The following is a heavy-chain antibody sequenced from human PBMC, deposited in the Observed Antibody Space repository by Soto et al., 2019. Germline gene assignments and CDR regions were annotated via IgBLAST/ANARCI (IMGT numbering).Heavy chain of an antibody. J-gene: IGHJ2*01. Sequence: QLQLQESGSGLVKPSETLSLTCAVSGVSVSSGGFPWSWIRQPPGNGLEWIGYIYHGETTYYNPALKSRVTMSMDKSKNQFSLRLTSVTAADTAVYYCARVKQLVPWYFDLWGGGTVVSVTS. CDR3: ARVKQLVPWYFDL. CDR2: IYHGETT. CDR1: GVSVSSGGFP. D-gene: IGHD6-6*01. V-gene: IGHV4-30-2*01.